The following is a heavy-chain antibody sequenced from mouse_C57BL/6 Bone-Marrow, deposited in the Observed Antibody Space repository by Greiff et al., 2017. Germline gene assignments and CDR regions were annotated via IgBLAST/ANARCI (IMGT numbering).Heavy chain of an antibody. CDR3: ARSWYIDY. V-gene: IGHV1-81*01. CDR1: GYTFTNYC. CDR2: IYPGSGYT. Sequence: QVQLQQSGAELVRPGASVKMSCKASGYTFTNYCISWVKQRPGHGLEWIGEIYPGSGYTYYNEKFKGKATLTADKSSSTAYLKLRSLTSEDSASYYGARSWYIDYWGQGTSVTVSS. J-gene: IGHJ1*01.